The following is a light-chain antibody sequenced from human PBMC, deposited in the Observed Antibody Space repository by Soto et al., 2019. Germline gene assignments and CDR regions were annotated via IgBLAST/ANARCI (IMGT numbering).Light chain of an antibody. Sequence: EMVMTQSPATLSVSPGERATLSCRASQSVSSNLAWYQQKPGQAPRLLIYGASTRATGVPARFSGSGSGTEFTLTISSLQSEDFAVYYCQQYNNWPPRTFGQGNKVEIK. J-gene: IGKJ1*01. CDR1: QSVSSN. CDR2: GAS. CDR3: QQYNNWPPRT. V-gene: IGKV3-15*01.